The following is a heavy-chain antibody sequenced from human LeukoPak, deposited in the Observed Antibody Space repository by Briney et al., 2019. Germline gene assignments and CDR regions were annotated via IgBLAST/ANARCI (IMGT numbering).Heavy chain of an antibody. CDR2: IYWDDDK. D-gene: IGHD3-9*01. CDR1: GFSLSTSGVG. J-gene: IGHJ3*02. CDR3: AHSAYDILTGPHDAFDI. Sequence: SGPTLVKPTQTLTLTCTFSGFSLSTSGVGVGWIRQPPGKALEWLALIYWDDDKRYRPSLKSRLTITKDTPKNQVVLTMTNMDPVDTATYYCAHSAYDILTGPHDAFDIWGQGTMVTVSS. V-gene: IGHV2-5*02.